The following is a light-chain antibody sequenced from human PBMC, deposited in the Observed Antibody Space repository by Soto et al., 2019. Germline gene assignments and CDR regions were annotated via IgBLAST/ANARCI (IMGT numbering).Light chain of an antibody. CDR3: SLYTSENTYV. Sequence: QSALTQPPSVSGSPGQSVTISCTRTSTDFVSYNRVSWYQQPPGPAPKLIIYEASNRPSGVPDRFSGSKSGNTASLTISGLQAADEADYYCSLYTSENTYVFGTGTKVTVL. CDR1: STDFVSYNR. J-gene: IGLJ1*01. CDR2: EAS. V-gene: IGLV2-18*01.